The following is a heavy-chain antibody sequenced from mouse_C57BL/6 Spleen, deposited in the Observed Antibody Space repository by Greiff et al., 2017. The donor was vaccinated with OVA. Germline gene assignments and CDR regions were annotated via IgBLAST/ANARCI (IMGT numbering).Heavy chain of an antibody. Sequence: EVHLVESGGGLVKPGGSLKLSCAASGFTFSSYAMSWVRQTPEKRLEWVATISDGGSYTYYPDNVKGRFTISRDNAKNNLYLQMSHLKSEDTAMYDCASYDYGRFAYWGQGTLVTVSA. CDR1: GFTFSSYA. CDR2: ISDGGSYT. CDR3: ASYDYGRFAY. J-gene: IGHJ3*01. D-gene: IGHD2-4*01. V-gene: IGHV5-4*01.